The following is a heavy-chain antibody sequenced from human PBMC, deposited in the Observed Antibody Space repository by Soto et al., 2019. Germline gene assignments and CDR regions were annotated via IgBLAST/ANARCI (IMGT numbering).Heavy chain of an antibody. D-gene: IGHD3-3*01. Sequence: QVQLVQSGAEVKKPGASVKVSCKASGYTFTSYGISWVRQAPGQGLDWMGWISAYNGNTNYAQKLQGRVTMTTDTSTSTAYMELRSLRSDDTAVYYCARALPELRFLSVGCPASCPSYGMDVWGQGTTVTVSS. J-gene: IGHJ6*02. CDR2: ISAYNGNT. CDR1: GYTFTSYG. CDR3: ARALPELRFLSVGCPASCPSYGMDV. V-gene: IGHV1-18*01.